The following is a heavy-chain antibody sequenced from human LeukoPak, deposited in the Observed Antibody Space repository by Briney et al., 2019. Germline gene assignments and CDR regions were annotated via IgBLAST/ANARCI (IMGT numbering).Heavy chain of an antibody. CDR3: ARAEISNYADY. CDR2: IYYSGRT. V-gene: IGHV4-39*01. D-gene: IGHD4-11*01. Sequence: PSETLSLTCTVSGGSISNSNYYWGWIRQPPGKGLEWIGSIYYSGRTYYNPSLQSRVTISVDTSKNQFSLKLSSVTAADTAVYYCARAEISNYADYWGQGTLVTVSS. J-gene: IGHJ4*02. CDR1: GGSISNSNYY.